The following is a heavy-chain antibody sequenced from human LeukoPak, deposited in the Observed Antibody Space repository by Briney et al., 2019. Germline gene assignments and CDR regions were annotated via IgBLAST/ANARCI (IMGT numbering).Heavy chain of an antibody. J-gene: IGHJ4*02. CDR1: GGSISSYY. Sequence: SETLSLTCTVSGGSISSYYWSWIRQPPGKGLEWIGYIYYSGSTNYNPSLKSRVTISVDTSKNQFSLKLSSVTAADTAVYYCAREGVWYGELYFDYWGQGTLVTVSS. CDR2: IYYSGST. V-gene: IGHV4-59*01. D-gene: IGHD3-10*01. CDR3: AREGVWYGELYFDY.